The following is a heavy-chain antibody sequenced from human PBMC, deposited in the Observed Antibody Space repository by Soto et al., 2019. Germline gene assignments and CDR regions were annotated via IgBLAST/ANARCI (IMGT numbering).Heavy chain of an antibody. CDR3: ARRYSSSWYDDYYYGMDV. V-gene: IGHV3-30*03. CDR1: GFTFSSYG. Sequence: QVQLVESGGGVVQPGRSLRLSCAASGFTFSSYGMHWVRQAPGKGLEWVAVISYDGSNKYYADSVKGRFTISRDNSKNTLYLQMNSLRAEDTAVYYCARRYSSSWYDDYYYGMDVWGQGTTVTVSS. D-gene: IGHD6-13*01. J-gene: IGHJ6*02. CDR2: ISYDGSNK.